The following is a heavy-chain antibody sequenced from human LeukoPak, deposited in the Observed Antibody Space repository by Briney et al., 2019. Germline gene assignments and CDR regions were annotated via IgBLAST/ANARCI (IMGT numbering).Heavy chain of an antibody. J-gene: IGHJ4*02. CDR1: GFTFSSST. V-gene: IGHV3-48*01. D-gene: IGHD5-12*01. CDR2: ISSRSSTI. Sequence: GGSLRLSCAASGFTFSSSTMNWVRQARGKGLEWISFISSRSSTIHYADSVKGRFTISRDNAKNSLYLQMNSLRAEDTAVYYCARDHIAATTSGICWGQGTLVTVSS. CDR3: ARDHIAATTSGIC.